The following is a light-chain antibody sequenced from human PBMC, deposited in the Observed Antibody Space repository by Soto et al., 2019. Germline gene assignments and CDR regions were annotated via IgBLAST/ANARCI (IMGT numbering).Light chain of an antibody. CDR3: QQYIRWPLT. CDR2: GAS. J-gene: IGKJ4*01. CDR1: QDVSSN. V-gene: IGKV3-15*01. Sequence: EMVVTQSPATLSVSPGERATLSCRASQDVSSNLAWYQQKPGQAPSLLIYGASTRATGTPARFNGSGSGTEFTLTISSLQSEDYAVYFCQQYIRWPLTFGGGTKVEI.